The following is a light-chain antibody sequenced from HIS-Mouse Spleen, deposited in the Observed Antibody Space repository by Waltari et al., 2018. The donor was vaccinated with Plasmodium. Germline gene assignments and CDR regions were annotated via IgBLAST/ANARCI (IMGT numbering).Light chain of an antibody. V-gene: IGLV2-11*01. Sequence: QSALTQPRSVSGSPGQSVPISCTGTSSDVGGYNYVSWYQQHPGKAPKLMIYDVSKRPAGVPDRFSGSKSGKTASLTISGLQAEDEADYYCCSYAGSYTLVFGGGTKLTVL. CDR3: CSYAGSYTLV. CDR2: DVS. CDR1: SSDVGGYNY. J-gene: IGLJ2*01.